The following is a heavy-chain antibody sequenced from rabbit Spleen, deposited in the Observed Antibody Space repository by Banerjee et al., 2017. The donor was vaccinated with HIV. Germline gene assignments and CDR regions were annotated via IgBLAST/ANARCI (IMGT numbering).Heavy chain of an antibody. J-gene: IGHJ4*01. V-gene: IGHV1S45*01. CDR2: SYAGSSGST. Sequence: QEQLVESGGGLVKPEGSLKLSCTASRFSFNSGYDMCWVRQAPGKGLEWIACSYAGSSGSTYSAIWAKGRFTISRTSSTTVTLQMTSLTAADTATYFCARDGAGGSYFALWGQGTLVTVS. D-gene: IGHD8-1*01. CDR1: RFSFNSGYD. CDR3: ARDGAGGSYFAL.